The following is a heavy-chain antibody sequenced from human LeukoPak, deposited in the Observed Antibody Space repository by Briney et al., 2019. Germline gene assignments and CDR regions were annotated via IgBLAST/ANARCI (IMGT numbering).Heavy chain of an antibody. J-gene: IGHJ3*02. D-gene: IGHD3-22*01. V-gene: IGHV3-49*03. CDR3: TGDYYYDSSGYLPPAFDI. CDR2: IRSKAYGGTT. CDR1: GFTFGDYA. Sequence: PGGSLRLSCTASGFTFGDYAMSWFRQAPGKGLEWVGFIRSKAYGGTTEYAASVKGRFTISRDDSKSIAYLQMNSLKTEDTAVYYCTGDYYYDSSGYLPPAFDIWGQGIMVTVSS.